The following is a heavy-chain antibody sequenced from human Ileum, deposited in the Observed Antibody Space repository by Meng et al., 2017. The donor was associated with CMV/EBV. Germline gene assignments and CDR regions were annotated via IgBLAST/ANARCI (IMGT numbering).Heavy chain of an antibody. CDR1: GFTFSSYA. CDR3: ARELAARGYFGY. D-gene: IGHD6-6*01. Sequence: SCAASGFTFSSYAMRWVRQAPGKGLEWVSVIYSGGSSTYYADSVKGRFTISRDNSKNTLYLQMNSLRAEDTAVYYCARELAARGYFGYWGQGTLVTVSS. J-gene: IGHJ4*02. V-gene: IGHV3-23*03. CDR2: IYSGGSST.